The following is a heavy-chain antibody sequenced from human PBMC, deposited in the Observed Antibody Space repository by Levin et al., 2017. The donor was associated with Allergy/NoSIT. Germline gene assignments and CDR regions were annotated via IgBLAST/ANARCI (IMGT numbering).Heavy chain of an antibody. D-gene: IGHD2/OR15-2a*01. V-gene: IGHV4-30-2*01. CDR2: IYHSGST. CDR1: GGSISSGGYS. Sequence: SETLSLTCAVSGGSISSGGYSWSWIRQPPGKGLEWIGYIYHSGSTYYNPSLKSRVTISVDRSKNQFSLKLSSVTAADTAVYYCARELRSYFDYWGQGTLVTVSS. J-gene: IGHJ4*02. CDR3: ARELRSYFDY.